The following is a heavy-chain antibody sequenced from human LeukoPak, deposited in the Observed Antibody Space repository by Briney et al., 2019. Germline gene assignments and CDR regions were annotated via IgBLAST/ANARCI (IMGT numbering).Heavy chain of an antibody. CDR2: INPNSGGT. V-gene: IGHV1-2*06. J-gene: IGHJ4*02. D-gene: IGHD7-27*01. Sequence: ASVKVSCKASGYTFTRYYMHWVRQAPGQGLGWMGRINPNSGGTNYAQKFQGRVTMTRDTSISTAYMELSRLRSDDTAVYYCARVVVSVTGEWRLYDYWGQGTLVTVSS. CDR1: GYTFTRYY. CDR3: ARVVVSVTGEWRLYDY.